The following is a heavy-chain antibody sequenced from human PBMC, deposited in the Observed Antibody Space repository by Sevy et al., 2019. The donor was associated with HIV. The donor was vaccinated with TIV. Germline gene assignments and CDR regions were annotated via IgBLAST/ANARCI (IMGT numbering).Heavy chain of an antibody. Sequence: DAVKVSCKASGYTFTSYGISWVRQAPGQGLERMGWISAYNRNTNYAQKLQGRVTMTTDTSTSTAYMELRSLRSDDTAVYFCAREFRLRYFDWSLHYYYGMDVWGQGTTVLVSS. D-gene: IGHD3-9*01. J-gene: IGHJ6*02. V-gene: IGHV1-18*01. CDR3: AREFRLRYFDWSLHYYYGMDV. CDR1: GYTFTSYG. CDR2: ISAYNRNT.